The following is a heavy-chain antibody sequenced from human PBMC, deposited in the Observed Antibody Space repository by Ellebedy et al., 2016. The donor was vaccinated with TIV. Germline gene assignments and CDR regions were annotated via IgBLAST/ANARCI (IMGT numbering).Heavy chain of an antibody. D-gene: IGHD6-19*01. CDR1: GGSISNYY. CDR3: ARFRYTSAWHLGHNGLDC. V-gene: IGHV4-59*01. J-gene: IGHJ4*02. Sequence: MPSETLSLTCIVSGGSISNYYWSWIRQPPGKGLEWIGSIYYSGSTNYNPSLKSRVIISVDTSKNQFSLKLNSVTAADTAVYYCARFRYTSAWHLGHNGLDCWGQGTLVSVSS. CDR2: IYYSGST.